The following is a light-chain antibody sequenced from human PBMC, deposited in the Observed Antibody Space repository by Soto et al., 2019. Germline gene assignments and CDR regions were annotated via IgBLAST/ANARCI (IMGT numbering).Light chain of an antibody. CDR2: EVG. CDR3: SSYRNTNTLVV. CDR1: SSDIGGYNY. Sequence: QSVLTQPASVSGSPGQSITISCTGTSSDIGGYNYVSWYQQHPGKAPKLMIYEVGNRPSGVSNRFSGSKSGNTASLTISGLQAEDEADYYCSSYRNTNTLVVFGGGTKVTVL. J-gene: IGLJ2*01. V-gene: IGLV2-14*01.